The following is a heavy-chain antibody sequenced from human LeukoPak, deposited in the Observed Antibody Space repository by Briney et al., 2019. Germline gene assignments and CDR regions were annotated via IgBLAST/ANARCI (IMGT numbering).Heavy chain of an antibody. V-gene: IGHV1-58*02. CDR1: GFTFSNSA. D-gene: IGHD2-15*01. CDR2: IVVGSGNT. Sequence: SVKVSCRASGFTFSNSAMQWVRQARGQRLEWIGWIVVGSGNTNYAQKFQQRLTITRDMSTSTAHMELSSLRSEDTAVYFCAADLYCSGGSCSVHWGQGTLVTVSS. J-gene: IGHJ4*02. CDR3: AADLYCSGGSCSVH.